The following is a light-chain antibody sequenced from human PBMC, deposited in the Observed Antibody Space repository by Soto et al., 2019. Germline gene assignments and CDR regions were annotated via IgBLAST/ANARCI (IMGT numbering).Light chain of an antibody. Sequence: QAVLTQPPSVSAAPEQKVTISCSGSSSNIGNNYVSWYQQLPGTAPKLLIYDNNKRPSGIPDRFSGSKSGTSATLGITGLQTVDEADYYCGTWDSSLTASYVFGTGPKVAVL. V-gene: IGLV1-51*01. CDR1: SSNIGNNY. CDR3: GTWDSSLTASYV. CDR2: DNN. J-gene: IGLJ1*01.